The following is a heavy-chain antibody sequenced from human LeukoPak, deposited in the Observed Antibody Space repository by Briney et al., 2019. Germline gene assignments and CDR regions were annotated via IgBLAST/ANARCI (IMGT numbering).Heavy chain of an antibody. J-gene: IGHJ4*02. D-gene: IGHD2-21*02. V-gene: IGHV3-48*03. CDR3: ASVGCCGGDCYSAHFDY. CDR2: IRSSGSTI. Sequence: GGSLRLSCAASGFTFSSYEMNWVRQAPGKGLEWVSYIRSSGSTIYYADSVKGRFTISRDNAKNSLYLQMNSLRAEDTAAYYCASVGCCGGDCYSAHFDYWGQGTLVTVSS. CDR1: GFTFSSYE.